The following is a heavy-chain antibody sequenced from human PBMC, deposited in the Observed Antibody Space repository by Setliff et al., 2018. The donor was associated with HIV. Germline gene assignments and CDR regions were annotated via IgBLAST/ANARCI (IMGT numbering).Heavy chain of an antibody. J-gene: IGHJ5*02. CDR2: ISSNGGST. V-gene: IGHV3-64*01. CDR1: GFTLTSYS. CDR3: ARSNGQWLKNWFDP. D-gene: IGHD6-19*01. Sequence: GGSLRLSCAASGFTLTSYSMTWVRQAPGKGLEYVSTISSNGGSTYYANFVKGRFTISRDNSKNTLYLQMGRLRAEDMAVYYCARSNGQWLKNWFDPWGQGTLVTVSS.